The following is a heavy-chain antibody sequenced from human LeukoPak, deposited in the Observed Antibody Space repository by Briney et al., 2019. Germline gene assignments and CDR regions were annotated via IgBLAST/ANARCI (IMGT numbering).Heavy chain of an antibody. CDR1: GFTFSSYG. CDR2: IWYDGSNK. Sequence: PGGSLRLSCAASGFTFSSYGMHWVRQAPGKGLEWVAVIWYDGSNKYCADSVKGRFTISRDNSKNTLYLQMNSLRAEDTAVYYCAKESVELPYFDYWGQGTLVTVSS. D-gene: IGHD3-10*01. V-gene: IGHV3-33*06. CDR3: AKESVELPYFDY. J-gene: IGHJ4*02.